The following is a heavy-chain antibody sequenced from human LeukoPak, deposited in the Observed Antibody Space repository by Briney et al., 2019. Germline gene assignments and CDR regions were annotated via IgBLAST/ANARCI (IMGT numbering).Heavy chain of an antibody. D-gene: IGHD1-26*01. Sequence: GRSLRLSCAASGFTFSRYSMNWVRQAPGKGLEWVSSMSSSSGLIYYGDSVKGRFTVSRDNAKRALYLQMNSLRADDTAVYYCAREFDGSASGAGYWGQGTLVTVSS. CDR1: GFTFSRYS. J-gene: IGHJ4*02. V-gene: IGHV3-21*01. CDR3: AREFDGSASGAGY. CDR2: MSSSSGLI.